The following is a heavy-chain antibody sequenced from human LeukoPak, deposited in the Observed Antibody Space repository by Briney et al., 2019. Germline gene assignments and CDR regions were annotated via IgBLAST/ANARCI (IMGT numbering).Heavy chain of an antibody. Sequence: SETLSLTCTVSGVSISSGGYYWSWIRQPPGKGLEWIGYIYHSGSTYYNPSLKSRVTISVDRSKNQFSLKLSSVTAADTAVYYCARDSWSSSSRLDYWGQGTLVTVSS. CDR1: GVSISSGGYY. CDR2: IYHSGST. D-gene: IGHD6-6*01. J-gene: IGHJ4*02. CDR3: ARDSWSSSSRLDY. V-gene: IGHV4-30-2*01.